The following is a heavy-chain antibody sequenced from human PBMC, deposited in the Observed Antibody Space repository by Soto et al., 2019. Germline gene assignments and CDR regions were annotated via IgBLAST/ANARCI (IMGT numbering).Heavy chain of an antibody. CDR3: ARGTYYDILEEGFDP. D-gene: IGHD3-9*01. CDR1: GGSISSGGYY. V-gene: IGHV4-31*03. J-gene: IGHJ5*02. Sequence: QVQLQESGPGLVKPSQTLSLTCTVSGGSISSGGYYWSWIRQHPGKGLEWIGYIYYSGSTYYNPSLKSRVTISVDTSKNQFSRKLSSVTAADTAVYYCARGTYYDILEEGFDPWGQGTLVTVSS. CDR2: IYYSGST.